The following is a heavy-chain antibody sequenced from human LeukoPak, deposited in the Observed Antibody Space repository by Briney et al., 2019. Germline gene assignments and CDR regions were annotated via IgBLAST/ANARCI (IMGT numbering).Heavy chain of an antibody. CDR3: AKALYYYDSSGYYGGPLDY. CDR2: ISYDGSNK. CDR1: GFTFSSYV. J-gene: IGHJ4*02. D-gene: IGHD3-22*01. Sequence: GGSLRLSCAASGFTFSSYVMHWVRQAPGKGLEWVAVISYDGSNKYYADSVKGRFTISRDNSKNTLYLQMNSLRAEDTAVYYCAKALYYYDSSGYYGGPLDYWGQGTLVTVSS. V-gene: IGHV3-30*18.